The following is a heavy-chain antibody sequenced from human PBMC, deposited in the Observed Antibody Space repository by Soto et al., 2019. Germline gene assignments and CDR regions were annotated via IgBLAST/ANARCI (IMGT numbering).Heavy chain of an antibody. D-gene: IGHD3-9*01. CDR1: GFSFIKYA. V-gene: IGHV3-30-3*01. Sequence: GGSLRLSCAASGFSFIKYAMHWVRQAPGKGLEWVAFMSYDGSNKYYADSVKGRFTISRDNSKNTLYLQLNSLRADDTAVYYCARSQYYDILTGYPTPVYYYYAKDVWGQGTTVTVSS. CDR3: ARSQYYDILTGYPTPVYYYYAKDV. J-gene: IGHJ6*02. CDR2: MSYDGSNK.